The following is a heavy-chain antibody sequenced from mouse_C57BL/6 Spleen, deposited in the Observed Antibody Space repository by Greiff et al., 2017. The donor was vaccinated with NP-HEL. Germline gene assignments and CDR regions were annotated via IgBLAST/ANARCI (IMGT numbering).Heavy chain of an antibody. Sequence: VQLQQSGPELVKPGASVKISCKASGYAFSSSWMNWVKQRPGKGLEWIGRIYPGDGDTNYNGKFKGKATLTAVKSSSTAYMQLSSLTSEDSAVYFCARSAHYFDYWGQGTTLTVSS. CDR3: ARSAHYFDY. CDR1: GYAFSSSW. V-gene: IGHV1-82*01. CDR2: IYPGDGDT. J-gene: IGHJ2*01. D-gene: IGHD3-1*01.